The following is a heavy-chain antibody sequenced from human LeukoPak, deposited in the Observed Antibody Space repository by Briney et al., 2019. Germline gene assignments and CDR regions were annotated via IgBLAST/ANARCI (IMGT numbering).Heavy chain of an antibody. Sequence: PSGTLSLTCTVSGGSISSYYWSWIRQPAGKGLEWIGRIYTSGSTNYNPSLKSRVTMSVDTSKNQFSLKLSSVTAADTAVYYCARDFPIAARDYYYMDVWGKGTTVTVSS. D-gene: IGHD6-6*01. J-gene: IGHJ6*03. CDR3: ARDFPIAARDYYYMDV. CDR2: IYTSGST. V-gene: IGHV4-4*07. CDR1: GGSISSYY.